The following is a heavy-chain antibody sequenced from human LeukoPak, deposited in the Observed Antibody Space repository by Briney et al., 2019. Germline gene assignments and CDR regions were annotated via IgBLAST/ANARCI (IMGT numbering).Heavy chain of an antibody. D-gene: IGHD4-17*01. CDR2: ISAYNGNT. CDR3: ARVWFGSGDYNPLDY. J-gene: IGHJ4*02. CDR1: GYTFTSYG. Sequence: GASVKVSCKASGYTFTSYGISWVRQAPGQGLEWMGWISAYNGNTNYAQKLQGRVTMTTDTSTSTAYMELRSLRSDDTAVYYCARVWFGSGDYNPLDYWGQGTLVTVSS. V-gene: IGHV1-18*01.